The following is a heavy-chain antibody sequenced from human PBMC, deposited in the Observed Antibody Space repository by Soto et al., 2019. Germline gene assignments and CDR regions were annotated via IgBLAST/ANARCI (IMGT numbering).Heavy chain of an antibody. CDR2: TYHSGTT. V-gene: IGHV4-4*02. Sequence: QVQLQESGPGLVQPSGTLSLTCAVSGDSINNSHWWSWVRQTPGKGLEWIGETYHSGTTNYNPSLKTRVTISIDKSKNQFSLKMNSVTAADTDVYYCAGEVNSSPARGPNWFDPWGQGTLVTVSS. CDR1: GDSINNSHW. CDR3: AGEVNSSPARGPNWFDP. D-gene: IGHD6-13*01. J-gene: IGHJ5*02.